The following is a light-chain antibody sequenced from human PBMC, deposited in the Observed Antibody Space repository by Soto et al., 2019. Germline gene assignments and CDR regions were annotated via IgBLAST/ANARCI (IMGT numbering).Light chain of an antibody. J-gene: IGKJ1*01. V-gene: IGKV1-5*01. CDR1: QSIKTW. CDR3: QQYESYSWT. CDR2: DAS. Sequence: GDRVTITCRASQSIKTWLAWYHRKPGRAPNLLIYDASSLQSGVPSRFSGSGSGTEFTLTISSLQPDDSATYYCQQYESYSWTFGQGTKVEIK.